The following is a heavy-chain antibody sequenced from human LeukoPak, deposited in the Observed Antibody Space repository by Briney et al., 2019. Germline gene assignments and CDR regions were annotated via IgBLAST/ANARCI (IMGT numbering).Heavy chain of an antibody. CDR3: AKDLWYSSGWYVQPSPFDY. D-gene: IGHD6-19*01. J-gene: IGHJ4*02. V-gene: IGHV3-30*18. CDR2: ISYDGSNK. Sequence: GGSLRLSCAASGLGFSKAWMSWVRQAPGKGLEWVAVISYDGSNKYYADSVKGRFTISRDNSKNTLYLQMNSLRAEDTAVYYCAKDLWYSSGWYVQPSPFDYWGQGTLVTVSS. CDR1: GLGFSKAW.